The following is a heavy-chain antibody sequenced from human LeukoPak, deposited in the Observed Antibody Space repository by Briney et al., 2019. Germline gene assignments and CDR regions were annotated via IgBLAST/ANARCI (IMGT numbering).Heavy chain of an antibody. J-gene: IGHJ6*03. V-gene: IGHV1-2*02. CDR1: GYTFTGYY. D-gene: IGHD1-1*01. CDR3: ARGLSRTFYYYYYMDV. Sequence: ASVKVSCKASGYTFTGYYMHWVRQAPGQGLEWMGWINPNSGGTNYAQKFQGRVTMTRDTSISTAYMELSRLRSDDTAVYYCARGLSRTFYYYYYMDVWGKGTTVTVSS. CDR2: INPNSGGT.